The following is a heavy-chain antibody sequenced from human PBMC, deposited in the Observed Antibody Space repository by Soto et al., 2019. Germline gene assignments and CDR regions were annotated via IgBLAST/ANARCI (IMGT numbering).Heavy chain of an antibody. CDR1: GYSFTSYW. J-gene: IGHJ6*02. D-gene: IGHD3-22*01. V-gene: IGHV5-10-1*01. CDR2: IDPSDSYT. Sequence: GESLKISCKGSGYSFTSYWISWVRQMPGKGLEWMGRIDPSDSYTNYSPSFQGHVTISADKAISTAYLQWGSLKASDTAMYYCARHKGGYYDSSGYYYVDYYYGMDVWGQGTTVTVSS. CDR3: ARHKGGYYDSSGYYYVDYYYGMDV.